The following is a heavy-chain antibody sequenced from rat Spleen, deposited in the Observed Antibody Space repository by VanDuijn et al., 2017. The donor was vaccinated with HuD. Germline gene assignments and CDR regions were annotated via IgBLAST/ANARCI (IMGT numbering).Heavy chain of an antibody. CDR3: TETYGNGEVDFDY. CDR1: GFTFTDYY. V-gene: IGHV5-20*01. CDR2: ISYDGGTT. J-gene: IGHJ2*01. Sequence: EVQLVESGGGLVQPGRSMTLSCAASGFTFTDYYMAWVRQAPTKGLEWVASISYDGGTTYYRDSVKGRFTLSRDNTESTLYLQMDSLQTEDTAIYYCTETYGNGEVDFDYWGQGVMVTVSS. D-gene: IGHD1-1*01.